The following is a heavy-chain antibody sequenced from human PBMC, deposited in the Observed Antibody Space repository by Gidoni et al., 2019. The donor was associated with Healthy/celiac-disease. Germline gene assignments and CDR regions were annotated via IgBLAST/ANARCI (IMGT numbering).Heavy chain of an antibody. CDR1: GFTFSSSG. CDR3: AKGEHDY. V-gene: IGHV3-30*18. D-gene: IGHD1-1*01. Sequence: QVQLVESGGGVVQPGRSLRLSCAASGFTFSSSGMHWVRQAPGKGLEWVAVISYDGRNKYYADTVKGRFTISRDNSKNTLYLQMNSLRAEDTAVYYCAKGEHDYWGQGTLVTVSS. CDR2: ISYDGRNK. J-gene: IGHJ4*02.